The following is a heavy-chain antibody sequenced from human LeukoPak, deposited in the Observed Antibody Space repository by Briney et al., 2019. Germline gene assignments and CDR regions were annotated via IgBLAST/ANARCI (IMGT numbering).Heavy chain of an antibody. Sequence: PSETLSLTCTVSGGSISSGGYYWSWIRQHPGKGLEWIGYIYYSGSTYYNPSLKSRVTISVDTSKNQFSLKLSSVTAADTAVYYCARELSSIAARPIDYWGQGTLVTVSS. J-gene: IGHJ4*02. CDR2: IYYSGST. CDR3: ARELSSIAARPIDY. V-gene: IGHV4-31*03. CDR1: GGSISSGGYY. D-gene: IGHD6-6*01.